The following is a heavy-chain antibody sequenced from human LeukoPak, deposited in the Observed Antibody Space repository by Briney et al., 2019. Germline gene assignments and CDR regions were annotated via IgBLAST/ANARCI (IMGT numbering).Heavy chain of an antibody. V-gene: IGHV4-30-2*01. J-gene: IGHJ4*02. Sequence: SQTQSLTCAVSGGSISSGGYSWSWIRQPPGKGLEWIGYIYHSGSTYYNPSLKSRVTISVDRSKNQFSLKLGSVTAADTAVYYCARMNDYGDYVDYWGQGTLVTVSS. D-gene: IGHD4-17*01. CDR2: IYHSGST. CDR1: GGSISSGGYS. CDR3: ARMNDYGDYVDY.